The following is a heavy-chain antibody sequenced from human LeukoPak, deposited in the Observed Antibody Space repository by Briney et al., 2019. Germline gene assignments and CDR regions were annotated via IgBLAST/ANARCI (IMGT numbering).Heavy chain of an antibody. CDR3: AKARSGWYDETFDY. V-gene: IGHV3-43*01. J-gene: IGHJ4*02. Sequence: GGSLRLSCAASGFTFSSYTMHWVHQAPGKGLEWVSLISWDGGSTYYADSVKGRFTISRDNSKNSLYLQMNSLRTEDTALYYCAKARSGWYDETFDYWGQGTLVTVSS. D-gene: IGHD6-19*01. CDR1: GFTFSSYT. CDR2: ISWDGGST.